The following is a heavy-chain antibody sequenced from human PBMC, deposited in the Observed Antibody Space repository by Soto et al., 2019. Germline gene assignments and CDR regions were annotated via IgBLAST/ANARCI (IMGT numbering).Heavy chain of an antibody. CDR1: GYTFTSYG. D-gene: IGHD4-17*01. Sequence: ASEKNSCKASGYTFTSYGISWVRQAPGQGLEWMGWISAYNGNTNYPQKLQGRVPMTTDTSTSTAYMELRSLRSDNTAVYYCEWGDYGCNHPSHHFDGLDVPAQGSTVPGSS. J-gene: IGHJ6*02. CDR2: ISAYNGNT. V-gene: IGHV1-18*01. CDR3: EWGDYGCNHPSHHFDGLDV.